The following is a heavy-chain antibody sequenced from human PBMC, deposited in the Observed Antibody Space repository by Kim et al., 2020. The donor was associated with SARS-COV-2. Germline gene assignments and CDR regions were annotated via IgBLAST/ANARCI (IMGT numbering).Heavy chain of an antibody. Sequence: AQKFQGRVHMTRDTSKSTVYLELSSLRSEDTAVYYCALNYDILTGSMDVWGQGTTVTVSS. J-gene: IGHJ6*02. CDR3: ALNYDILTGSMDV. V-gene: IGHV1-46*01. D-gene: IGHD3-9*01.